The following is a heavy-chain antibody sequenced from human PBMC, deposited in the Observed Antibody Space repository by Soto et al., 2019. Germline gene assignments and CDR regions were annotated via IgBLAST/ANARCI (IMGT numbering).Heavy chain of an antibody. D-gene: IGHD3-22*01. V-gene: IGHV1-69*06. Sequence: SVKVSSKTSAGTFSSYAISWVRQAPGQGLEWMGGNIPIFGRANYAQKFQGRVTITADKSTSTAYMELSSLRSEDTAVYYCASGTYCYDSGGYPWVAFDIWGQGTMVTVSS. CDR2: NIPIFGRA. J-gene: IGHJ3*02. CDR1: AGTFSSYA. CDR3: ASGTYCYDSGGYPWVAFDI.